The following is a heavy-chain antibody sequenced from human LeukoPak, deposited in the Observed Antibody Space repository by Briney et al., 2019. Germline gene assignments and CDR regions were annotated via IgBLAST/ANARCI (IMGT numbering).Heavy chain of an antibody. CDR1: GLSFTTHA. D-gene: IGHD3-10*01. V-gene: IGHV3-23*01. CDR3: AKDQDPHSYGSGSYAPFDY. Sequence: GGSLRLSCVASGLSFTTHAMGWVRQAPGKGLEWVSHISGSGGSTKYSGSVKGRFTISRDNSKNTLYLQINSLRADDTAVYYCAKDQDPHSYGSGSYAPFDYWGQGTLVTVSS. J-gene: IGHJ4*02. CDR2: ISGSGGST.